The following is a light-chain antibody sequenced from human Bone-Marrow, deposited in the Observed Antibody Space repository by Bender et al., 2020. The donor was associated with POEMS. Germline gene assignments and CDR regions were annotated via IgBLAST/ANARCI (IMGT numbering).Light chain of an antibody. V-gene: IGLV3-25*03. CDR1: VLTKRY. J-gene: IGLJ2*01. CDR3: QSVDISATLQV. CDR2: RNT. Sequence: SSELTQPPSVSVSPGQTASITCSGDVLTKRYGFWYQQKPGQAPVLVIYRNTGRPSGIPERFSGSFSGTTLTLTISGVQAGDEADYYCQSVDISATLQVFGGGAKLTVL.